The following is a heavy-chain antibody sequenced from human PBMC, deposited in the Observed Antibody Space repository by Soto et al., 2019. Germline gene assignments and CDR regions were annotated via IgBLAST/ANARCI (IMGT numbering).Heavy chain of an antibody. V-gene: IGHV4-31*03. Sequence: ASETLSLTCTVSGGSISSGGYYWILIRQHPGKGLDWIGYIYYSGSTYYNPSLKSRVTISVDTSKNQFSLKLSSVTAADTAVYYCARDPRVMVRGVRRGYYGMDVWGQGTTVTVSS. CDR1: GGSISSGGYY. CDR2: IYYSGST. D-gene: IGHD3-10*01. J-gene: IGHJ6*02. CDR3: ARDPRVMVRGVRRGYYGMDV.